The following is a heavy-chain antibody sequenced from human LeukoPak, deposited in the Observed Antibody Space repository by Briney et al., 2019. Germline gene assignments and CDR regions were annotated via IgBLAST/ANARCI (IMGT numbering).Heavy chain of an antibody. CDR1: GYTFTSYG. CDR2: MNPNSGNT. J-gene: IGHJ4*02. V-gene: IGHV1-8*01. Sequence: ASVKVSCKASGYTFTSYGINWVRQATGQGLEWMGWMNPNSGNTGYAQKFQGRVTMTRNTSISTAYMELSSLRSEDTAVYYCARAERYFDWLLYYFDYWGQGTLVTVSS. CDR3: ARAERYFDWLLYYFDY. D-gene: IGHD3-9*01.